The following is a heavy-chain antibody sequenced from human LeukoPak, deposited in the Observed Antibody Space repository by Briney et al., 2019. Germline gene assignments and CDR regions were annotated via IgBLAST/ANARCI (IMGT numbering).Heavy chain of an antibody. Sequence: GGSLRLSCAASGFTFSSYSMNWVRQAPGKGLEWVSSISSSSSYIYYADSVKGRFTISRDNAKNSLYLQMNSLRAEGTAVYYCARAYSSGWDPWYFDYWGQGTLVTVSS. D-gene: IGHD6-19*01. CDR1: GFTFSSYS. CDR3: ARAYSSGWDPWYFDY. J-gene: IGHJ4*02. V-gene: IGHV3-21*01. CDR2: ISSSSSYI.